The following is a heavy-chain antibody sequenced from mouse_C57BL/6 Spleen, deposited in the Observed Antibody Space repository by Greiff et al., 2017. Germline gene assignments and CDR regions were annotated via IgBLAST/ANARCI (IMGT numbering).Heavy chain of an antibody. J-gene: IGHJ1*03. D-gene: IGHD1-1*01. CDR1: GFSLTSYG. Sequence: VKLMESGPGLVQPSQSLSITCPVSGFSLTSYGVHWVRQSPGKGLEWLGVIWRGGSTDYNAAFMSRLSITKDNSKSQVFFKMNSLQADDTAIYYCAKNYGSSYDWYFDVWGTGTTVTVSS. V-gene: IGHV2-5*01. CDR3: AKNYGSSYDWYFDV. CDR2: IWRGGST.